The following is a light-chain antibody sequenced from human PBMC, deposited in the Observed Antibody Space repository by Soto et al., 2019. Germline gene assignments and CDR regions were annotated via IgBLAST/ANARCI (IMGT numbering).Light chain of an antibody. V-gene: IGKV3-15*01. J-gene: IGKJ1*01. CDR1: QSVGKN. CDR2: GAS. Sequence: EKVMTQSPVTLSVSPGEGATLSCRASQSVGKNLAWYQQKPGQAPRLLIYGASTRATGVPARFSGSGSGTEFTLTISSLQSEDFAVYYYQQYNNWPPVTFGQGTKVEIK. CDR3: QQYNNWPPVT.